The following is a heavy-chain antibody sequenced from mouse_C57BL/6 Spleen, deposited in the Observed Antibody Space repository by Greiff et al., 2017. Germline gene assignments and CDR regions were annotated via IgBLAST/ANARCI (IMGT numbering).Heavy chain of an antibody. CDR2: IYPRSGNT. CDR1: GYTFTSYG. D-gene: IGHD1-1*01. V-gene: IGHV1-81*01. J-gene: IGHJ4*01. Sequence: QVQLKESGAELARPGASVKLSCKASGYTFTSYGISWVKQRTGQGLEWIGEIYPRSGNTYYNEKFKGKATLTADKSSSTAYMELRSLTSEDSAVYFCARRDFDYGSSYGAMDYWGQGTSVTVSS. CDR3: ARRDFDYGSSYGAMDY.